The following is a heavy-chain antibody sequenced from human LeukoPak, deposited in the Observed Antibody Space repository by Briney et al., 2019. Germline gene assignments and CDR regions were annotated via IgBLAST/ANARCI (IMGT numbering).Heavy chain of an antibody. CDR1: GGSISSYY. D-gene: IGHD2-2*01. CDR3: ARWGYCSSTSCYAALFDY. Sequence: SETLSLTCTVSGGSISSYYWSWIRQPPGKGLEWIGEINHSGSTNYNPSLKSRVTISVDTSKNQFSLKLSSVTAADTAVYYCARWGYCSSTSCYAALFDYWGQGTLVTVSS. J-gene: IGHJ4*02. CDR2: INHSGST. V-gene: IGHV4-34*01.